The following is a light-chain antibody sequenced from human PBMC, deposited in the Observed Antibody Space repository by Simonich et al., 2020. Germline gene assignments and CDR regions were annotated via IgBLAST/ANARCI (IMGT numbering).Light chain of an antibody. V-gene: IGLV9-49*01. CDR3: GADHGSGSNFVVV. CDR2: GGTGGIVG. CDR1: SGYSNYK. J-gene: IGLJ2*01. Sequence: QPVLTQPPSASASLGASVTLTCTLSSGYSNYKVDWYQQRPGKGPRFVMRGGTGGIVGSKGDGIPDRFSVLGSGLNRYLTSKNIQEEDESDYHCGADHGSGSNFVVVFGGGTKLTVL.